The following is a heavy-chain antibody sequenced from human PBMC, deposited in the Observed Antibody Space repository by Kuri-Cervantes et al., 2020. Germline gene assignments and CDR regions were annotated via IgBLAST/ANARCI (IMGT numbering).Heavy chain of an antibody. CDR1: GFSLSTSGVG. CDR3: ARGTRGSRFLANYYYYYMDV. Sequence: SGPTLVKPTQTLTLTCTFSGFSLSTSGVGVGWIRQPPGKALEWLALIYWDDDKRYSPSLKSRLTITKDTSKNQVVLTMTNMDPVDTATYYCARGTRGSRFLANYYYYYMDVWGKGTTVTRLL. J-gene: IGHJ6*03. V-gene: IGHV2-5*02. D-gene: IGHD3-3*01. CDR2: IYWDDDK.